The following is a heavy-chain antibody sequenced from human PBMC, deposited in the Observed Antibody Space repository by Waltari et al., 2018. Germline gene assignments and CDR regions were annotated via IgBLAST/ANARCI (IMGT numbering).Heavy chain of an antibody. V-gene: IGHV3-15*01. CDR2: IKRRTEGGKT. Sequence: EVQLVESGGGLVKPGGSLRLSCEASGFTFSNAWMKWVRQAPGKGLGWVGGIKRRTEGGKTDDAAPGKGRFSVSRDDSKKMLYLEMNNLKTEDTAMYFCTTRSLVEGTDDVLDLWGRGTMAIVSS. D-gene: IGHD2-21*02. CDR1: GFTFSNAW. CDR3: TTRSLVEGTDDVLDL. J-gene: IGHJ3*01.